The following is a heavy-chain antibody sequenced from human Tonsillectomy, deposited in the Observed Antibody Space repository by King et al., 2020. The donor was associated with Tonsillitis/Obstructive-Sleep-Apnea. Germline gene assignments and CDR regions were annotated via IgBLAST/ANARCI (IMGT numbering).Heavy chain of an antibody. D-gene: IGHD3-3*01. CDR3: ARDLVTIFGVVISKRFDP. J-gene: IGHJ5*02. Sequence: VQLVESGAEVKKPGASVKVSCKASGYTFTSYGISWVRQAPGQGLEGMGWISAYNGNTNYAQKLQGRVTMTTDTSTSTAYMELRSLGSDATAVYYCARDLVTIFGVVISKRFDPWGQGTLVTVSS. V-gene: IGHV1-18*01. CDR2: ISAYNGNT. CDR1: GYTFTSYG.